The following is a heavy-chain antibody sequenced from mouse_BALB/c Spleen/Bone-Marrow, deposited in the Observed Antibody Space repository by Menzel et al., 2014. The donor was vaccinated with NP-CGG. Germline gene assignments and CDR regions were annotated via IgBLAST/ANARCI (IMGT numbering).Heavy chain of an antibody. Sequence: VQLKESGGGLVQPGGSRKLSCAASGFTFSSFGMHWVRQAPEKGLEWVAYISSGSSTVYYADKVMGRFTISRDNPKNTRFPQRTSLRAEDTAMYYCARSGSSSGYFDYWGQGTTLTVAA. CDR3: ARSGSSSGYFDY. CDR1: GFTFSSFG. J-gene: IGHJ2*01. D-gene: IGHD1-1*01. V-gene: IGHV5-17*02. CDR2: ISSGSSTV.